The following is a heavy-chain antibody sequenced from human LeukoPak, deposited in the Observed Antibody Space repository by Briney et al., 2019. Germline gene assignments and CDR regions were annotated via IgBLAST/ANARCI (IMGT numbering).Heavy chain of an antibody. D-gene: IGHD2/OR15-2a*01. J-gene: IGHJ4*02. CDR3: ARGQFLIDY. CDR1: GFTFSTYT. Sequence: GGSLRLSCAASGFTFSTYTMNWVRQAPGKGLEWVSYISTSSSTIYYADSVKGRFTISRDNAKNSLFLQMNSLRAEDTAVYYCARGQFLIDYWGQGTLVTVSS. CDR2: ISTSSSTI. V-gene: IGHV3-48*01.